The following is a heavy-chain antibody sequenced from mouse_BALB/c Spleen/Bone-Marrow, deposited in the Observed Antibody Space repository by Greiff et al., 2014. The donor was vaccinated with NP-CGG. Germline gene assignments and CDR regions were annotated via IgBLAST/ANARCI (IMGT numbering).Heavy chain of an antibody. CDR2: IWSGGST. CDR1: GFSFTSYG. D-gene: IGHD2-4*01. Sequence: QVQLQQSGPGLVQPSQTLSXTCTVSGFSFTSYGVHWVRQSPGKGLEWLGVIWSGGSTDYNAAFISRLSISKDNAKSQAFFKMNSLQADDTAIYYCARNKNDYDGTLAYWGQGTLVTVSA. J-gene: IGHJ3*01. CDR3: ARNKNDYDGTLAY. V-gene: IGHV2-4-1*01.